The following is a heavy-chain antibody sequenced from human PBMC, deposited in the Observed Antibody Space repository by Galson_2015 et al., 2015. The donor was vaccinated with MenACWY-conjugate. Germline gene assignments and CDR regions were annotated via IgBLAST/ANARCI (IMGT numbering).Heavy chain of an antibody. CDR2: ISDSGAAT. CDR3: AKDVYMDV. CDR1: GFTFSQYA. Sequence: SLRLSCAASGFTFSQYAMSWVRQAPGKGLEWVAIISDSGAATHYIDSVKGRFTISRDNSKNTLYLQMSRLRAEDTALYYCAKDVYMDVWGKGTTVTVSS. V-gene: IGHV3-23*01. J-gene: IGHJ6*03.